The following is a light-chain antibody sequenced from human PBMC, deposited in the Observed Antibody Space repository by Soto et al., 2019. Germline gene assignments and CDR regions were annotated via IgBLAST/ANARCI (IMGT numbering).Light chain of an antibody. V-gene: IGKV3D-15*01. CDR1: QSVGSN. J-gene: IGKJ1*01. Sequence: EVVMTHSPATVPVSLGGGVTLSSSASQSVGSNLAWYQQKPGQPPRLLIYEASNRDTGVPTRFSGSGSGTEFTLTITSLQSEDFAVYYCQQYNHWPPWTFGQGTKVDIK. CDR2: EAS. CDR3: QQYNHWPPWT.